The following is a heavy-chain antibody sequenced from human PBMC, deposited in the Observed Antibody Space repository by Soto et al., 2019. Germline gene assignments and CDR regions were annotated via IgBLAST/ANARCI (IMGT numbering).Heavy chain of an antibody. V-gene: IGHV2-26*01. CDR2: IFSNDEK. D-gene: IGHD3-3*01. CDR1: GFSLSNARMG. CDR3: ARISEYYDFWSGYWAHYFDY. J-gene: IGHJ4*02. Sequence: QVTLKESGPVLVKPTETLTLTCTVSGFSLSNARMGVSWIRQPPGKALEWLAHIFSNDEKSYSTSLKSRLTISKDTSKSQVVLTMTNMDPVDTATYYCARISEYYDFWSGYWAHYFDYWGQGTLVTVSS.